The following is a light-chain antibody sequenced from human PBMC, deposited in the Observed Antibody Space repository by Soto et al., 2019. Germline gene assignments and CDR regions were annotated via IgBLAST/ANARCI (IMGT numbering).Light chain of an antibody. CDR2: EGI. Sequence: GSPGQSITISCTGTSSTVGGFNVVSWYQQHPGKAPKVIIYEGIKRPSGISNRFSGSNSGSTASLTISGLQAEDEADYYCCSYVGATTYVFGTGTKV. CDR1: SSTVGGFNV. J-gene: IGLJ1*01. CDR3: CSYVGATTYV. V-gene: IGLV2-23*01.